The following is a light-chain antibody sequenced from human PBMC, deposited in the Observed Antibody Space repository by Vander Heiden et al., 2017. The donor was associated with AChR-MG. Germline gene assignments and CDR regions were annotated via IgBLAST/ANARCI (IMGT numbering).Light chain of an antibody. J-gene: IGKJ4*01. CDR1: QSVKSDS. V-gene: IGKV3-20*01. CDR2: GAS. CDR3: QQFWNSPPT. Sequence: EIVLTQSPGTLSLSPGERATLSCRASQSVKSDSLAWYQQKPGQAPRLLIYGASRRPTGIPDRFSGGGSGTDFTLTITRLEPEDVAVYYCQQFWNSPPTFGGGTTVEI.